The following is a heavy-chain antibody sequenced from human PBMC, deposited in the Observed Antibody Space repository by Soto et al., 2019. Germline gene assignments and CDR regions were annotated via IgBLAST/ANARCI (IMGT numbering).Heavy chain of an antibody. D-gene: IGHD3-3*01. Sequence: QVQLQESGPGLVKPSQTLSLTCTVSGGSISSGDYYWSWIRQPPGKGLEWIGYIYYSGSTYYNPSLKGRVTISVDTSKNQFSLKLSSVTAADTAVYYCVRGRVNDFWSGYFLLSPSFYFDYWGQGTLVTVSS. CDR2: IYYSGST. CDR1: GGSISSGDYY. CDR3: VRGRVNDFWSGYFLLSPSFYFDY. V-gene: IGHV4-30-4*01. J-gene: IGHJ4*02.